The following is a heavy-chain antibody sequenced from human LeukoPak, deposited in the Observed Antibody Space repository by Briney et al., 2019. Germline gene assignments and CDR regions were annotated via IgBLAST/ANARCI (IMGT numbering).Heavy chain of an antibody. CDR3: ARLSKRRYFDYIFEY. V-gene: IGHV4-39*01. CDR1: GGSVSSTTYY. J-gene: IGHJ4*02. Sequence: PSETLSLTCTVSGGSVSSTTYYWGWIRQPPGGGLEWIANVYYTGSTYCNPSLKSRVTMSVDTSKNQFSLTMTSVTAADTAVYYCARLSKRRYFDYIFEYWGQGTLATVSS. CDR2: VYYTGST. D-gene: IGHD3-9*01.